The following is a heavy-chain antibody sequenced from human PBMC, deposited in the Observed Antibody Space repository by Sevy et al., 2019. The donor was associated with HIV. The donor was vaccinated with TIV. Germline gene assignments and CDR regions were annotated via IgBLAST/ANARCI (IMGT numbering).Heavy chain of an antibody. J-gene: IGHJ3*02. CDR2: LYYTGGT. CDR3: ARRNDFDI. Sequence: SETLSLTCTVSGGSINSDHWNWIRQPPGKGLEWIGYLYYTGGTNDNPSLNNRVTMSLDRTKNQFSLKLTSVTAADTSVYYCARRNDFDIWGQGTMVTVSS. CDR1: GGSINSDH. V-gene: IGHV4-59*08.